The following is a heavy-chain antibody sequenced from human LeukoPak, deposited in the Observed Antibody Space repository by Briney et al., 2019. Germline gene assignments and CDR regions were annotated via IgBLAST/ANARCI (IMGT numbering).Heavy chain of an antibody. Sequence: ASVNVSCKASGYTFTSYDINWVRQATGQGLEWMGWMNPNSGNTGYAQKFQGRVTMTRNTSISTAYMELSSLRSEDTAVYYCARVPGIAVAGTYYYYGMDVWGQGTTVTVSS. J-gene: IGHJ6*02. CDR1: GYTFTSYD. D-gene: IGHD6-19*01. CDR2: MNPNSGNT. V-gene: IGHV1-8*01. CDR3: ARVPGIAVAGTYYYYGMDV.